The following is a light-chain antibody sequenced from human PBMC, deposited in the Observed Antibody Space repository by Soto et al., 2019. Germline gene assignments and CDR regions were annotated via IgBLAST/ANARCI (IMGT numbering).Light chain of an antibody. V-gene: IGKV1-5*01. J-gene: IGKJ1*01. CDR3: QHYNSYSEA. CDR1: QSFSGW. CDR2: DVF. Sequence: IQMTQSPSTLSASLGDRVPITCRASQSFSGWLAWYQQKPGRAPKLLIYDVFSLKSGVPSRFSGSGSGPEFTLTISSLQPDDFATYYCQHYNSYSEAFGQGTKVDI.